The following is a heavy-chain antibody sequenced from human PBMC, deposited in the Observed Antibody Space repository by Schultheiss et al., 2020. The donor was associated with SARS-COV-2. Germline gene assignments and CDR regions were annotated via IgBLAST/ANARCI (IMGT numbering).Heavy chain of an antibody. CDR3: ATGIYDFWSGLD. J-gene: IGHJ4*02. Sequence: GGSLRLSCAASGFTFSSYAMSWVRQAPGKGLEWVSAISGSGGSTYYADSVKGRFTISRDNAKNSLYLQMNSLRAEDTAVYYCATGIYDFWSGLDWGQGTLVTVSS. V-gene: IGHV3-23*01. CDR2: ISGSGGST. CDR1: GFTFSSYA. D-gene: IGHD3-3*01.